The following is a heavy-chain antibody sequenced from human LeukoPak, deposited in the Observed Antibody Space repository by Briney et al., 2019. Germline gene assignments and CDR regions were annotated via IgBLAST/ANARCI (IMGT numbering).Heavy chain of an antibody. V-gene: IGHV3-20*04. CDR2: INWNGGST. Sequence: PGGSRRLSCAASGFTFEDYGMSWGRQAPGKGLEWVSDINWNGGSTGYADSVKGRFTISRDNAKNSLYLQMNSLRAEDTALYYCAREGYYYDSSGPGADYWGQGTLVTVSS. J-gene: IGHJ4*02. CDR3: AREGYYYDSSGPGADY. CDR1: GFTFEDYG. D-gene: IGHD3-22*01.